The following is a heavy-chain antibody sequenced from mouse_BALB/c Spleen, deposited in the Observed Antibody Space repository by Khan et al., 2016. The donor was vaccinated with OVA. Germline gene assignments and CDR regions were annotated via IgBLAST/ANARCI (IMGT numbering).Heavy chain of an antibody. CDR2: ISSGGST. CDR3: ARDYWFAW. CDR1: GFTFSNYA. Sequence: EVELVESGGGLVKPGGSLKLSCAASGFTFSNYAMSWVRQTPEKRLEWVASISSGGSTYYPDSVKGRFTIPRDNARNILYLQMSSLRSEDTTMYYCARDYWFAWWGQGTLVTVTA. V-gene: IGHV5-6-5*01. J-gene: IGHJ3*01.